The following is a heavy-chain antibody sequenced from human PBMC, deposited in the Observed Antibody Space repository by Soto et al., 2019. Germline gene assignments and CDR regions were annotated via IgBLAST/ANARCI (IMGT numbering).Heavy chain of an antibody. D-gene: IGHD3-3*01. V-gene: IGHV3-21*01. CDR1: GFTFSNYS. CDR2: ISSSSSYI. Sequence: PGGSLRLSCAASGFTFSNYSMNWISQAQGKGLEWVSSISSSSSYIYYADSVKGRFTISRDNAKNSLYLQMNSLRAEDTAVYYCAREDQIRGGSGSYYDFWSGYLPDTDYYYMDVWGKGTTVTVSS. CDR3: AREDQIRGGSGSYYDFWSGYLPDTDYYYMDV. J-gene: IGHJ6*03.